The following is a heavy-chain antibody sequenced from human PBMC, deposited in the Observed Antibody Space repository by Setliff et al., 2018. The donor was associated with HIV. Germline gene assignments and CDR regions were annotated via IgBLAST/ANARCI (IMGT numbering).Heavy chain of an antibody. J-gene: IGHJ6*02. CDR3: ARRRTSSTSVTGMDV. V-gene: IGHV3-7*01. D-gene: IGHD2-2*01. Sequence: PGGSLRLSCAASGFTFSSYAMSWVRQAPGKGLEWVSHIHSSGNIKQDGNEKYYVDSVKCRFTISRDNAKNSLYLQMTSLRAEDTAVYYCARRRTSSTSVTGMDVWGQGTTVTVSS. CDR2: IKQDGNEK. CDR1: GFTFSSYA.